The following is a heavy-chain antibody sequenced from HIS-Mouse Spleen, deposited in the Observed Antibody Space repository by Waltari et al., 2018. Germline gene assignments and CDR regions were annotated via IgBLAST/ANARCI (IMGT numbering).Heavy chain of an antibody. CDR1: GGSIRSSIYY. D-gene: IGHD6-13*01. V-gene: IGHV4-39*07. CDR2: IYYSGST. CDR3: AREIPYSSSWYDWYFDL. Sequence: QLQLQESGPGLVKPSETLSLTCTVSGGSIRSSIYYRGWIRQPPGKGLAWIGSIYYSGSTYYNPSLKSRVTISVDTSKNQFSLKLSSVTAADTAVYYCAREIPYSSSWYDWYFDLWGRGTLVTVSS. J-gene: IGHJ2*01.